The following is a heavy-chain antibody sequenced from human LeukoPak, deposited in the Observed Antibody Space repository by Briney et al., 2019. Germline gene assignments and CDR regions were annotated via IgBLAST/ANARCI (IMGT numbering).Heavy chain of an antibody. CDR3: ARPAQYCSGGSCYFDY. CDR2: FYSGGKT. CDR1: GFTVSSSY. J-gene: IGHJ4*02. D-gene: IGHD2-15*01. V-gene: IGHV3-53*01. Sequence: GGSLRLSCAASGFTVSSSYMSWVRQAPGKGLEWVSVFYSGGKTYYTDSVKGRFTISRDNSKNTLYLQMNSLRDEDTAVYYCARPAQYCSGGSCYFDYWGQGTLVTVSS.